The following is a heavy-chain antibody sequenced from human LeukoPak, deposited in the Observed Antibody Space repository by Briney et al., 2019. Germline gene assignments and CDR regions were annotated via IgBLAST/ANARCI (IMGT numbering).Heavy chain of an antibody. Sequence: GGSLRLSCVASGFSFTANWMSWVRQAPGEGPEWVASIKEDGSEKYYGDSVGGRFTISRDNAKNSLYLQMNSLRVEDTAVYYCAQEGNWGQGTLVTVSS. CDR1: GFSFTANW. CDR3: AQEGN. V-gene: IGHV3-7*01. CDR2: IKEDGSEK. J-gene: IGHJ4*02.